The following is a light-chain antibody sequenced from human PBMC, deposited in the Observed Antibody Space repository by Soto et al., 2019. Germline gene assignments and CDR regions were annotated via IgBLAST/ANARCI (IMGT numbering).Light chain of an antibody. Sequence: QSVLTQSRSVSGSPGQSVTISCTGTSSDVGGYNYVSWYQQLPGKAPKLMIYDVTKRPSGVPDRFSGSKSGNTASLTISGLQTEDEADYYCCSYAGTFTFVFXPGTKVTVL. J-gene: IGLJ1*01. CDR3: CSYAGTFTFV. V-gene: IGLV2-11*01. CDR2: DVT. CDR1: SSDVGGYNY.